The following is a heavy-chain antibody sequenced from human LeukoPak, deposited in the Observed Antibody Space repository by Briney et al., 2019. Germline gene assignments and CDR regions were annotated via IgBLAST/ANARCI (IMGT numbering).Heavy chain of an antibody. CDR3: ARDWGRDGYNFDAFDI. J-gene: IGHJ3*02. CDR2: ISAYNGNT. V-gene: IGHV1-18*01. CDR1: GYTFTSYG. Sequence: WASVKVSCKASGYTFTSYGISWVRQAPGQGLEWMGWISAYNGNTNYAQKLQGRVTMTTDTSTSTAYMELRSLRSDDTAVYYCARDWGRDGYNFDAFDIWGQGTTVTVSS. D-gene: IGHD5-24*01.